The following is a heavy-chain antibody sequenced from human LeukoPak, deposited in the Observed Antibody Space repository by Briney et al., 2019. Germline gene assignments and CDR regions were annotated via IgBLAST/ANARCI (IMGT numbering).Heavy chain of an antibody. CDR1: GYTLTELS. D-gene: IGHD6-19*01. J-gene: IGHJ2*01. V-gene: IGHV1-24*01. Sequence: ASVKVSCKVSGYTLTELSMHWVRQAPGKGLEWMGGFDPEDGETIYAQKFQGRVTMTEDTSTDTAYMELSSLRSEDTAVYYCATDLAVAGTGSNWYFGLWGRGTLVTVSS. CDR3: ATDLAVAGTGSNWYFGL. CDR2: FDPEDGET.